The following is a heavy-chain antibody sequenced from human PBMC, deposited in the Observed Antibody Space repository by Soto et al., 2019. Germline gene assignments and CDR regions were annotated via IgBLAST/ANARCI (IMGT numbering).Heavy chain of an antibody. D-gene: IGHD2-2*01. J-gene: IGHJ5*01. CDR2: VSGNNGAS. CDR3: VRDQKYFRVNGNSFDS. V-gene: IGHV1-18*04. CDR1: GYTSADFC. Sequence: DSLNVSCKASGYTSADFCISWVRQAPGQGLEWMGWVSGNNGASNPAPKVQGRITMTLDTSTGVSYMALRSLRSDDTAIYYCVRDQKYFRVNGNSFDSWGQGTLVTVSS.